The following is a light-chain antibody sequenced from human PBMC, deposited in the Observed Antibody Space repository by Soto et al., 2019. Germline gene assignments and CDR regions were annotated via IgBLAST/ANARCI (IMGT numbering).Light chain of an antibody. V-gene: IGKV3-20*01. Sequence: EIVFTQSPGTLSLSPGERATLSCRASQSVSSSYLAWYQQKPGQAPRLLIYGASSRATGIPDRFSGSGSGTDFTLTISRXEPEDFAVYYCQQYGSPPGTFGQGTKVDIK. CDR3: QQYGSPPGT. J-gene: IGKJ1*01. CDR2: GAS. CDR1: QSVSSSY.